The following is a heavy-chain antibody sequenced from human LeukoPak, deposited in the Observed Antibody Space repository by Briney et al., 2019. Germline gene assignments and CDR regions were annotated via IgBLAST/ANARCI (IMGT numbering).Heavy chain of an antibody. CDR3: AELGITMIGGV. CDR1: GFTFSSYN. Sequence: GGSLRLSCAASGFTFSSYNMNWVRQAPGKGLEWVSYISSSGSTIYYADSVKGRFTISRDNAKNSLYLQMNSLRAEDAAVYYCAELGITMIGGVWGKGTTVTISS. J-gene: IGHJ6*04. CDR2: ISSSGSTI. V-gene: IGHV3-48*03. D-gene: IGHD3-10*02.